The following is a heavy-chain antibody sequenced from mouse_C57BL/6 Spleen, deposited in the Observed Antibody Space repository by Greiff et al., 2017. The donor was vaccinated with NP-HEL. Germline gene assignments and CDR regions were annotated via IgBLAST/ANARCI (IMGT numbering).Heavy chain of an antibody. J-gene: IGHJ4*01. Sequence: EVQLQQSGTVLARPGASVKMSCKTSGYTFTSYWMHWVKQRPGQGLEWIGAIYPGNSDTSYNQKFKGKAKLTAVTSASTAYMELSSLTNEDSAVYYCTRGLMGDLHAMDYWGQGTSVTVSS. CDR2: IYPGNSDT. CDR3: TRGLMGDLHAMDY. V-gene: IGHV1-5*01. CDR1: GYTFTSYW. D-gene: IGHD2-3*01.